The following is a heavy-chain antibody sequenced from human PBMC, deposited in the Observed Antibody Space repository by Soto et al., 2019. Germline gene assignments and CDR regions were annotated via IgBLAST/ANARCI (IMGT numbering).Heavy chain of an antibody. V-gene: IGHV1-18*01. CDR1: GYTFTSYG. J-gene: IGHJ4*02. CDR2: ISSYNGNT. CDR3: ARDFSTSWYYFDY. D-gene: IGHD6-13*01. Sequence: GSVKVSCKASGYTFTSYGISWVRQAPGQGLEWMGWISSYNGNTNYVQNFQGRVTMTTDTSTSTAYMELRSLRSDDTAVYYCARDFSTSWYYFDYWGQGTLVTVSS.